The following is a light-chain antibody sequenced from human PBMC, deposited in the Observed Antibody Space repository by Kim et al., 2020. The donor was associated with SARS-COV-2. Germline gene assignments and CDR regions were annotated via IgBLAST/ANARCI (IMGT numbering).Light chain of an antibody. V-gene: IGLV2-11*03. CDR1: SSAVGAYNY. J-gene: IGLJ3*02. CDR2: DVS. CDR3: CSYAGTYTWV. Sequence: GQSVTISCTGTSSAVGAYNYVSWYQQPPGKAPKLMICDVSRRPSGVPARFSGSKSGNTASLTISGLQAEDEADYYCCSYAGTYTWVFGGGTQLTVL.